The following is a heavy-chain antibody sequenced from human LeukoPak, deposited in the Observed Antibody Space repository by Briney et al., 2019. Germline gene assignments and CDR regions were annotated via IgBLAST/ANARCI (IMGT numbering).Heavy chain of an antibody. CDR2: LNPHSGGT. V-gene: IGHV1-2*02. CDR1: GYTFTDNY. Sequence: ASVKVSCKASGYTFTDNYIHWVRQAPGQGLEWMGWLNPHSGGTNSAQKFQGRVTMTRDTSISTAYMEVNRLRSDDTAVYYCARELNGLSLGESPMDVWGQGTTVTVSS. J-gene: IGHJ6*02. D-gene: IGHD3-10*01. CDR3: ARELNGLSLGESPMDV.